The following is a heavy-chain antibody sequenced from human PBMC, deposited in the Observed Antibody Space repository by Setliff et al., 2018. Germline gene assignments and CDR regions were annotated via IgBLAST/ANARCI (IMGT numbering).Heavy chain of an antibody. J-gene: IGHJ4*01. D-gene: IGHD2-8*02. Sequence: GGSLRLSCGASGFAFSIHWMTWVRQAPGRGLEWVANIKEDVGEKYYVDSVKGRFTISRDKSKNSLYLQMDSLRAADTAAYYCVKGTNVLMVDAGLDLWGQGTRVTVFS. CDR2: IKEDVGEK. CDR3: VKGTNVLMVDAGLDL. V-gene: IGHV3-7*03. CDR1: GFAFSIHW.